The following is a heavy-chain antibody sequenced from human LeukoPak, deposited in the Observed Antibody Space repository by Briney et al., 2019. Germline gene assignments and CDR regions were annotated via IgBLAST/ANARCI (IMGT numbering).Heavy chain of an antibody. CDR1: GFTFSNYA. J-gene: IGHJ4*02. CDR3: AKGTLGYCSGSSCYPFDS. D-gene: IGHD2-15*01. V-gene: IGHV3-23*05. Sequence: GGSLRLSCAASGFTFSNYAMSWVRQAPGKGLECVTVITNTGTATAYADSVKGRFTISRDNSKNTLYLQMNSLRAEDTAVYYCAKGTLGYCSGSSCYPFDSWGQGTLVTVSS. CDR2: ITNTGTAT.